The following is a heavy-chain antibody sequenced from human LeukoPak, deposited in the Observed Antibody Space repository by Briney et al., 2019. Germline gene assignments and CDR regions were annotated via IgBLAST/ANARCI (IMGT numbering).Heavy chain of an antibody. Sequence: ASVKVSRKASGYTFTSYAMNWVRQATGQGLEWMGWMNPNSGNTGYAQKFQGRVTMTRNTSISTAYMELSSLRSEDTAVYYCAGSSSWYPYYGMDVWGQGTTVTVSS. D-gene: IGHD6-13*01. V-gene: IGHV1-8*02. CDR3: AGSSSWYPYYGMDV. J-gene: IGHJ6*02. CDR2: MNPNSGNT. CDR1: GYTFTSYA.